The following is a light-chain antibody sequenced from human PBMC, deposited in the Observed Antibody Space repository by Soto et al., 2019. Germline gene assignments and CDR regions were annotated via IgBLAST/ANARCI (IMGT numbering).Light chain of an antibody. CDR2: DAS. CDR1: QNVYNN. CDR3: QQCRNWPLT. V-gene: IGKV3-15*01. J-gene: IGKJ4*01. Sequence: EIVMTQSPATLSVSPGEGATLSCKASQNVYNNLAWYQQRPGQPPRLLIYDASTRATGISARFSGSGYVTEFILTISSLQSEDFAVYFCQQCRNWPLTFGGGTKVEIK.